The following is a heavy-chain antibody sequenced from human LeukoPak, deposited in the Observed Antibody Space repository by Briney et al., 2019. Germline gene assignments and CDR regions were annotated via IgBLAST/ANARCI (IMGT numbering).Heavy chain of an antibody. Sequence: GGSLRLSCAASGFNFSTYAMSWVRQAPGKGLEWVSAISGSGGSTYYADSVKGRFTISRDNSKNTLYLQMNSLRAEDTAVYYCAKLRLVYYYMDVWGKGTTVTVSS. CDR2: ISGSGGST. J-gene: IGHJ6*03. CDR3: AKLRLVYYYMDV. V-gene: IGHV3-23*01. CDR1: GFNFSTYA. D-gene: IGHD3-9*01.